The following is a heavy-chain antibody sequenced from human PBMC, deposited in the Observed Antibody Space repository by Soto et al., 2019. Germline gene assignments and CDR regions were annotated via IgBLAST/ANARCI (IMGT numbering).Heavy chain of an antibody. CDR3: ARDCSSTSCYGGYFDY. CDR1: GYTFTSYG. CDR2: ISAYNGNT. J-gene: IGHJ4*02. D-gene: IGHD2-2*01. V-gene: IGHV1-18*01. Sequence: ASVKVSCKASGYTFTSYGISWVRQAPGQGLEWMGWISAYNGNTNYAQKLQGRVTMTTDTSTSTAYMELRSLRSDDTAVYYCARDCSSTSCYGGYFDYWGQGTLVTAPQ.